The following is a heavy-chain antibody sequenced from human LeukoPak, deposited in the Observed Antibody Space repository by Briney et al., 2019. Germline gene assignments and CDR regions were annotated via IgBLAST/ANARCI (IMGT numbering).Heavy chain of an antibody. Sequence: SEPLSLTCTVSNVSITQPHHYWGWLRQPPGKGLEWIGNVYYDGYSYYNPSLRGRVSISIDTSKKQFALNVNSLTAADTAVYYCVRQRLWSDLWGQGALVIVSS. CDR2: VYYDGYS. CDR1: NVSITQPHHY. J-gene: IGHJ5*02. D-gene: IGHD4/OR15-4a*01. V-gene: IGHV4-39*01. CDR3: VRQRLWSDL.